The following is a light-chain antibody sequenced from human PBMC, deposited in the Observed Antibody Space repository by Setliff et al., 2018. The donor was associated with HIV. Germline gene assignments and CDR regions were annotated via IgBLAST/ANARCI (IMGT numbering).Light chain of an antibody. CDR1: NSDIGAYNY. J-gene: IGLJ1*01. Sequence: QSVLTQPRSVSGSPGQSVTFSCSGSNSDIGAYNYVSWYQQHPGKAPKLIISNVIRRPSGVPDRFSGSKSGNTASLTIPGLQAEDEADYYCCSYAGSHTYIFGSGTKVTV. V-gene: IGLV2-11*01. CDR3: CSYAGSHTYI. CDR2: NVI.